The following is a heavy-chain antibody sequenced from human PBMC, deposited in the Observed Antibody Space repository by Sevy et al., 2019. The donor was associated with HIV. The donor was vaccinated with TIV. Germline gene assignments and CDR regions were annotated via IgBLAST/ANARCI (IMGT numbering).Heavy chain of an antibody. CDR1: EFTFSSYA. CDR2: ISDSGDST. J-gene: IGHJ4*02. CDR3: AKVGTMVQGAAPFDY. V-gene: IGHV3-23*01. Sequence: GGSLRLSCAASEFTFSSYAMSWVRQAPGKGLEWVSAISDSGDSTYYADSVKGRFTISRDNSKNTLYLQMNSLRAEDTAVYYCAKVGTMVQGAAPFDYWGQGTLVTVSS. D-gene: IGHD3-10*01.